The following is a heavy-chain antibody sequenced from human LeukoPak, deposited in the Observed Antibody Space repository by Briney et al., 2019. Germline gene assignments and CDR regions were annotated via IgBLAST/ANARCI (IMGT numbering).Heavy chain of an antibody. D-gene: IGHD4-11*01. Sequence: GGSLRLSCAASGFTFSSYGMHWVRQAPGKGLEWVAVISYDGSNKYYADSVKGRFTISRDNSKNTLYLQMNSLRAEDTAVYYCAKDLSYYSNYPFFDYWGQGTLVTVSS. CDR1: GFTFSSYG. CDR2: ISYDGSNK. CDR3: AKDLSYYSNYPFFDY. J-gene: IGHJ4*02. V-gene: IGHV3-30*18.